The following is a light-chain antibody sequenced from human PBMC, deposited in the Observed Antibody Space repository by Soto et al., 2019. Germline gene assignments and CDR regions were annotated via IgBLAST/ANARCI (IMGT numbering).Light chain of an antibody. CDR2: STN. CDR3: VLFLGSGISV. Sequence: QAVVTQEPSFSVSPGGTVTLTCGLSSGSVSTAYHPSWYQQTPGQAPRTLIYSTNLRFSGVPDRFSGSILGTKAALTITGAQADDEGDYYCVLFLGSGISVFGGGTKLTFL. V-gene: IGLV8-61*01. J-gene: IGLJ3*02. CDR1: SGSVSTAYH.